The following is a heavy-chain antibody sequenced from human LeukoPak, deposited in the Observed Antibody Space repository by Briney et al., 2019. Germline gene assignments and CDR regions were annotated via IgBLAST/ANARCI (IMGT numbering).Heavy chain of an antibody. CDR1: GLSFDEYA. CDR2: INGDGAKT. V-gene: IGHV3-43*02. CDR3: TKDRYCTTTSCPLDY. Sequence: GGSLRLSCAASGLSFDEYAMHWVRQAPGKGLEWVSLINGDGAKTYYADSVKGRFTISRDNSKTSLYLQMNSLRTEDTALYYCTKDRYCTTTSCPLDYLGQGTLVTVSS. D-gene: IGHD2-2*01. J-gene: IGHJ4*02.